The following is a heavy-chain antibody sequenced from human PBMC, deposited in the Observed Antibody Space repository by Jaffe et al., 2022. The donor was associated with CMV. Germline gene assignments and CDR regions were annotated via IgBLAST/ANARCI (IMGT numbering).Heavy chain of an antibody. CDR2: ISSNGGNT. V-gene: IGHV3-64D*06. Sequence: EAQLVESGGGFVQPGESLRISCSASGFTFSSYAMHWVRQAPGKGLEYVSAISSNGGNTNYADSVKGRFTIYRDNSRNTLDLQMGSLRDEDTGVYYCVKIRGSGSCYSCAYDLWGQGTMVTVSS. J-gene: IGHJ3*01. D-gene: IGHD2-15*01. CDR1: GFTFSSYA. CDR3: VKIRGSGSCYSCAYDL.